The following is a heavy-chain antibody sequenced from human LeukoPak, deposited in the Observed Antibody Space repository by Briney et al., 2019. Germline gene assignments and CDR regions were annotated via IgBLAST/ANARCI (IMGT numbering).Heavy chain of an antibody. V-gene: IGHV3-23*01. J-gene: IGHJ4*02. D-gene: IGHD2-15*01. Sequence: GGSLRLSCAASGFTFSSYAMSWVRQAPGKGLEWVSAISGSGGSTYYADSVKGRFTISRDNSKNTLYLQMSSLRAEDTAVYYCAKAPQGSLRLPQKHKFDYWGQGTLVTVSS. CDR1: GFTFSSYA. CDR3: AKAPQGSLRLPQKHKFDY. CDR2: ISGSGGST.